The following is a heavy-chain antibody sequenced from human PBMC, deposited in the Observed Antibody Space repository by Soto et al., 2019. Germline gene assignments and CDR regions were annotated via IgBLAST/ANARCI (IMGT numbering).Heavy chain of an antibody. D-gene: IGHD1-26*01. J-gene: IGHJ4*02. CDR2: ISGDSRST. CDR1: GFTFSSYG. V-gene: IGHV3-23*01. CDR3: AKPPHSGNFYYFDY. Sequence: GGSLRLSCAASGFTFSSYGMHWVRQAPGKGLEWVSVISGDSRSTYYADSVKGRFTISRDNSKNTLYLQMSSLRAEDTAVYYCAKPPHSGNFYYFDYWGQGALVTVSS.